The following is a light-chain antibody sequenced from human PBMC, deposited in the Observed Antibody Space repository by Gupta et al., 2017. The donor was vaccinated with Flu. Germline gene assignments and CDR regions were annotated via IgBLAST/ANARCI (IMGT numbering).Light chain of an antibody. V-gene: IGKV1-6*01. CDR1: HDIKNN. Sequence: AIQMTQSPSSLSASVGDRVTITCRASHDIKNNLGWYQQRPGKAPKVVIYAASTLQSGVPSRFSGSGSGTDFTLTISSLQPEDFGTYYWLQDYADWTFGQGTEVESK. CDR2: AAS. J-gene: IGKJ1*01. CDR3: LQDYADWT.